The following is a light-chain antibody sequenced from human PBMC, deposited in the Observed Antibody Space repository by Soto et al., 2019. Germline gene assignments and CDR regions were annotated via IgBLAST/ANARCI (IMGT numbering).Light chain of an antibody. J-gene: IGLJ3*02. CDR2: EVS. CDR3: CSYAGSSTWV. Sequence: QSALTQPASVSGSPGQSITISCTGTSSDVGSYNLVSWYQQHLGKAPKVMIYEVSKRPSGVSNRFSGSKSGNTASLTISGLQADDEADYYCCSYAGSSTWVFGGGTKLTVL. CDR1: SSDVGSYNL. V-gene: IGLV2-23*02.